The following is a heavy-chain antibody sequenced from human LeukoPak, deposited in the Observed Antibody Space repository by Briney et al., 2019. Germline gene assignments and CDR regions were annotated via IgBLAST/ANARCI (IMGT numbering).Heavy chain of an antibody. CDR1: GGSISSYY. CDR3: ARGTGDYDYNH. Sequence: PSETLSLTCTVSGGSISSYYWSWIRQPPGKGLEWIGYIYYSGSTNYNPSLKSRVTISVDTSKNQFSLKLSSVTAADTAVYYCARGTGDYDYNHWGQGTPVTVSS. CDR2: IYYSGST. V-gene: IGHV4-59*01. D-gene: IGHD4-17*01. J-gene: IGHJ5*02.